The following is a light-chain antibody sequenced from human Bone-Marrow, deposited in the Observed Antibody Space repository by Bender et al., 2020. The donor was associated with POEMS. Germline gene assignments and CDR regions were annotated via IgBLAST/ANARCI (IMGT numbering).Light chain of an antibody. Sequence: QSALTQPASVSGSPGQSITISCTGTSSDVGGYNYVSWYQQHPGKAPKLMIYDVSNRPSGVPDRFSGSKSGTSASLAISGLRSEDEADYHCAAWDDSLSGVLFGGGTKLTVL. V-gene: IGLV2-14*01. CDR2: DVS. CDR3: AAWDDSLSGVL. J-gene: IGLJ2*01. CDR1: SSDVGGYNY.